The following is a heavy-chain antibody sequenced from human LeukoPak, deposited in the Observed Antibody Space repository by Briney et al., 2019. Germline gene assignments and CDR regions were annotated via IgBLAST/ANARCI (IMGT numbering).Heavy chain of an antibody. J-gene: IGHJ4*02. CDR3: ARHDANYKVHDY. Sequence: SETLSLTCAVYGGSFSGYYWSWIRQPPGKGLEWIGEINHSGSTNYNPSLKSRVTISVDTSKNQFSLKLSSVTAADTAVYYCARHDANYKVHDYWGQGTLVTVSS. CDR2: INHSGST. D-gene: IGHD1-7*01. CDR1: GGSFSGYY. V-gene: IGHV4-34*01.